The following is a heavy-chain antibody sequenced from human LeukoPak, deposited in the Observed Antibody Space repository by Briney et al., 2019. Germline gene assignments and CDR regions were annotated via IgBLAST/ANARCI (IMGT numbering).Heavy chain of an antibody. D-gene: IGHD3-10*01. Sequence: PSETLSLTCTVSGGSISSSSYYWGWIRQPPGKGLEWIGSIYYSGSTYYNPSLKSRVTISVDTSKNQFSLKLSSVTAADTAVYYCASYYYGSGSYFNWFDPWGQGTLVTVSS. J-gene: IGHJ5*02. V-gene: IGHV4-39*01. CDR2: IYYSGST. CDR1: GGSISSSSYY. CDR3: ASYYYGSGSYFNWFDP.